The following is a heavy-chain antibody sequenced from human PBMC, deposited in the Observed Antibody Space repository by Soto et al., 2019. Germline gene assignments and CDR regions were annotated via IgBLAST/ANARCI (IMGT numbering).Heavy chain of an antibody. D-gene: IGHD6-13*01. Sequence: EVQLVESGGGLIQPGGSLRLSCAASGFTFSSYDMHWVRQATGKGLEWVSAIGTAGDTYYPGSVKGRFTISRENAKNSLYVKLNRMRAGNTALYYCARGWLATGGSLSYMDFG. CDR2: IGTAGDT. J-gene: IGHJ6*03. V-gene: IGHV3-13*01. CDR1: GFTFSSYD. CDR3: ARGWLATGGSLSYMDF.